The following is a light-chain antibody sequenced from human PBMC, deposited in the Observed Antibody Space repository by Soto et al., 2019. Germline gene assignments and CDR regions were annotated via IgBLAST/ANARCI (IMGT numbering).Light chain of an antibody. CDR3: RQGLQTPT. V-gene: IGKV2-28*01. Sequence: DIVMTQSPLSLPVTPGEPASISCRSSQSLLHSNGYNYLDWYLQKPGQSPQLLIYLASNRASGVPDRFSGSGSGTDVTLKINRVEAGDIGVYYCRQGLQTPTFGQGTRLEIK. CDR1: QSLLHSNGYNY. J-gene: IGKJ5*01. CDR2: LAS.